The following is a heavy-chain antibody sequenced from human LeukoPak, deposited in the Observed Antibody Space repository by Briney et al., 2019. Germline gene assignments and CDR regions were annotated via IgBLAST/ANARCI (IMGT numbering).Heavy chain of an antibody. Sequence: SVKVSCKASGGTFSSYAISWVRQAPGQGLEWMGGIIPIFGTANYAQKFQGRVTITADKSTSTAYMELSSLRSEHTAVYYCARGDILTGYRYYFDYWGQGTLVTVSS. J-gene: IGHJ4*02. CDR2: IIPIFGTA. CDR3: ARGDILTGYRYYFDY. V-gene: IGHV1-69*06. D-gene: IGHD3-9*01. CDR1: GGTFSSYA.